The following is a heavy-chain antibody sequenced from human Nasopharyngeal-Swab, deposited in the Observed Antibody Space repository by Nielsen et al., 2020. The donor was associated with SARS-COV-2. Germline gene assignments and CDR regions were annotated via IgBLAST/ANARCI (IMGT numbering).Heavy chain of an antibody. CDR2: IYYSGNT. CDR1: GGSISSGGCC. Sequence: SCTVSGGSISSGGCCWSWIRQLPGKGLDWIGYIYYSGNTYHNPSLKSRVTISVDTSKNQFSLKLSSVTAADTAVYYCARHLRDGVVVAAPYYFDYWGQGTLVTVSS. D-gene: IGHD2-15*01. CDR3: ARHLRDGVVVAAPYYFDY. J-gene: IGHJ4*02. V-gene: IGHV4-31*02.